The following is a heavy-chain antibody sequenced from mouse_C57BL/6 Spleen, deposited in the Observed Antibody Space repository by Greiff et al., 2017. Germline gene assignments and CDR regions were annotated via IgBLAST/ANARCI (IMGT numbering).Heavy chain of an antibody. CDR1: GFTFSDYY. CDR3: ARQSYYGSSPYWYFDV. D-gene: IGHD1-1*01. Sequence: EVQVVESEGGLVQPGSSMKLSCTASGFTFSDYYMAWVRQVPEKGLEWVANINDDGSSTYYLDSLKSRFIISRDNAKNILYLQMSSLKSEDTATYYCARQSYYGSSPYWYFDVWGTGTTVTVSS. V-gene: IGHV5-16*01. J-gene: IGHJ1*03. CDR2: INDDGSST.